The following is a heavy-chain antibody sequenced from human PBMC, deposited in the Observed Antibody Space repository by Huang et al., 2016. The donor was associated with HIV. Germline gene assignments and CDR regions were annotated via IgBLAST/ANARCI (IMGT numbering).Heavy chain of an antibody. D-gene: IGHD3-22*01. Sequence: VQLVQSGAEVKTPGASVKVSCKASGFTFSNYDFNWLRRGSAQGREWMGWMNPKSGNTGYAKKYQGRGTMTRNTSITTAYRELRSLESEDTAVYYCARARGYLYDSTGYYSRYYFDTWGQGTLVTVSS. J-gene: IGHJ4*02. V-gene: IGHV1-8*02. CDR1: GFTFSNYD. CDR2: MNPKSGNT. CDR3: ARARGYLYDSTGYYSRYYFDT.